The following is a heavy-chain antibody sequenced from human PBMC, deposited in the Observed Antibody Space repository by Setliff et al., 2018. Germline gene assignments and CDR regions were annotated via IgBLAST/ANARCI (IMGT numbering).Heavy chain of an antibody. Sequence: SETLSLTCIVSGGSVNSYYWNWIRQPPGKGLEWIGYIYHSGSTNYNPSLKSRVTISVDTSKNQFSLKLSSVTAADTAVYYCARALGSSSFPFDYWGQGTLVTVSS. V-gene: IGHV4-59*02. J-gene: IGHJ4*02. CDR2: IYHSGST. CDR3: ARALGSSSFPFDY. CDR1: GGSVNSYY. D-gene: IGHD6-13*01.